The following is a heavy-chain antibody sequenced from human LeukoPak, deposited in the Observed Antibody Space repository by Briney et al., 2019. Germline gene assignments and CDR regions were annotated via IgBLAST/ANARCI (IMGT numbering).Heavy chain of an antibody. CDR2: ISYSGCT. D-gene: IGHD6-13*01. J-gene: IGHJ4*02. Sequence: PSETLSLTCTVSGGSISSYYGSWIRRPPGKGREGIGYISYSGCTNYNPYLKGRVTLSVDTSKNQFSLKLSSVTAADTAVYYCARVPGRSSSGTLDSWGQGTLVTVSS. CDR1: GGSISSYY. V-gene: IGHV4-59*13. CDR3: ARVPGRSSSGTLDS.